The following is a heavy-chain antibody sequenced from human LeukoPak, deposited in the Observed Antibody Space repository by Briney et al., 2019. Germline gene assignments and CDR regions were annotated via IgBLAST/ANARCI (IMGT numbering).Heavy chain of an antibody. D-gene: IGHD1-26*01. J-gene: IGHJ3*02. V-gene: IGHV3-13*01. CDR2: IAPSGDT. Sequence: PGGSLRLSCAASGFTFDDYAMHWVRQPTGKGLEWVSAIAPSGDTYYPGSVKGRFTISRENAKNSLYLEMNSLRAGDTAVYYCARVNRVGANGAFDIWGQGTMVTVSS. CDR1: GFTFDDYA. CDR3: ARVNRVGANGAFDI.